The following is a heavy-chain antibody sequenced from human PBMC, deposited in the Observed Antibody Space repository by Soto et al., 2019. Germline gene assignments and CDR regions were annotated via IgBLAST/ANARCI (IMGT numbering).Heavy chain of an antibody. Sequence: ASVKVSCKASGYTFTSYGISWVRQAPGQGLEWMGWISAYNGNTNYAQKLQGRVTMTTDTSTSTAYMELRSLRSDDTAVYYCARVVRITMIVVATEPDLDYWGQGTLVTVSS. CDR1: GYTFTSYG. CDR3: ARVVRITMIVVATEPDLDY. CDR2: ISAYNGNT. V-gene: IGHV1-18*01. D-gene: IGHD3-22*01. J-gene: IGHJ4*02.